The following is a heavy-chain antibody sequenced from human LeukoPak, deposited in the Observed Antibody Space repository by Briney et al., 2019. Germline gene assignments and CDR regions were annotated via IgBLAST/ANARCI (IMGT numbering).Heavy chain of an antibody. J-gene: IGHJ4*02. Sequence: PSETLSLTCTVYGGSFRGYYWSWFRQPPGKGREWIGEINHSGSTNYNPSLKSRVTISVDTSKNQFSLKLSSVTAADTAVYYCARVSSGWYVADYWGQGTLVTVSS. CDR2: INHSGST. CDR1: GGSFRGYY. CDR3: ARVSSGWYVADY. D-gene: IGHD6-19*01. V-gene: IGHV4-34*01.